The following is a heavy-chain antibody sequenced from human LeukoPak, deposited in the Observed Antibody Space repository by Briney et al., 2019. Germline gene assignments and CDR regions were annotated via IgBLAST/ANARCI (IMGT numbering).Heavy chain of an antibody. D-gene: IGHD3-16*01. V-gene: IGHV3-21*01. CDR1: GFTFSSYT. J-gene: IGHJ4*02. CDR2: IRSSSSYI. Sequence: GGSLRLSCAASGFTFSSYTMNWVRQAPGKGLEWVSSIRSSSSYIYYADSLKGRFTISRGNAKNSVYLQMNSLRPEDTAVYYCARGIDGYIWGSPIDYWGQGTLVTVSS. CDR3: ARGIDGYIWGSPIDY.